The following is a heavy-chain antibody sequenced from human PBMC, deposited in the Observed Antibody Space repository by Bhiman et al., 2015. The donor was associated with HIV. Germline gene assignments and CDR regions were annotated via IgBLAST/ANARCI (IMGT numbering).Heavy chain of an antibody. Sequence: EMQLAESGGGLVKPGGSLRLSCAASGFTFTNAWMSWVRQAPGKGLEWVGRIKSKADGGTTDYAAPVKGRFTISRDDSKNTLFLHMNSLKNEDTAVYYCAREDRLPFDYWGQGTLVTVSS. CDR3: AREDRLPFDY. D-gene: IGHD4-11*01. J-gene: IGHJ4*02. CDR2: IKSKADGGTT. CDR1: GFTFTNAW. V-gene: IGHV3-15*01.